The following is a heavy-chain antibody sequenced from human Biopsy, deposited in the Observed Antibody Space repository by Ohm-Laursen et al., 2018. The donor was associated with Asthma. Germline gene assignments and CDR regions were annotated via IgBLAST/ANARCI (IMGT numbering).Heavy chain of an antibody. CDR1: GDSIDSGDYS. V-gene: IGHV4-30-2*06. CDR2: IYRNGDT. Sequence: PSDTLSLTCCVSGDSIDSGDYSWTWIRQSPGVGLEWIGYIYRNGDTYYNPTLKNRVTISIDRSKNQFSLRLRSVTAADTAVYYCARGWNCGGDCYSLDYWGQGTLVTVSS. J-gene: IGHJ4*02. CDR3: ARGWNCGGDCYSLDY. D-gene: IGHD2-21*02.